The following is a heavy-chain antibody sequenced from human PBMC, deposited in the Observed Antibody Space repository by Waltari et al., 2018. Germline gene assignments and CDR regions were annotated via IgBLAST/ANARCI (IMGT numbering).Heavy chain of an antibody. Sequence: EVQLVETGGGLIQPGGSLRLSCAASGFTVSSNYMSWVRQAPGKGLEWVSAISGSGGSTYYADSVKGRFTISRDNSKNTLYLQMNSLRAEDTAVYYCAKMVATTGYYFDYWGQGTLVTVSS. V-gene: IGHV3-23*04. CDR2: ISGSGGST. D-gene: IGHD5-12*01. J-gene: IGHJ4*02. CDR1: GFTVSSNY. CDR3: AKMVATTGYYFDY.